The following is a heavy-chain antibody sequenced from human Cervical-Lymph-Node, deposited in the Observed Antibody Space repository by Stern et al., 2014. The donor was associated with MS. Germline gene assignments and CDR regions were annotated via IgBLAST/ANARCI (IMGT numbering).Heavy chain of an antibody. Sequence: VQLVQSGAEVKKPGASVKVSCKASGYTFTSYAMHWVRQAPGQRLEWMGWINAGNGNTKYSQKFQGRVTITRDTSASTAYMELSSLRSEDTAVYYCAKVKGYSSSWYRDWFDPWGQGTLVTVSS. V-gene: IGHV1-3*01. CDR1: GYTFTSYA. CDR3: AKVKGYSSSWYRDWFDP. CDR2: INAGNGNT. J-gene: IGHJ5*02. D-gene: IGHD6-13*01.